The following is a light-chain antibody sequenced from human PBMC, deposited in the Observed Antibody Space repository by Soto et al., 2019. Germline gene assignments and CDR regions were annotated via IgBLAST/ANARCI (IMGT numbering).Light chain of an antibody. J-gene: IGKJ1*01. Sequence: DIQMTQSPSTLSAFVGDRVTITCRASQNINSWLAWYQQKPGRAPKLLIFRASTLEGGVPSRFTGSGSGTEFIFTIGSLQPDDFAVYYCQQYHNYPPTFGQGTKVDIK. CDR2: RAS. V-gene: IGKV1-5*03. CDR1: QNINSW. CDR3: QQYHNYPPT.